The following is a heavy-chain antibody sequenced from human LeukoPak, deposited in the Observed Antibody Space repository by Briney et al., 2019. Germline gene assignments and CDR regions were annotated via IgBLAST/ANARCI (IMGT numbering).Heavy chain of an antibody. D-gene: IGHD3-9*01. Sequence: SGGSLRLSCAASGFTFSSYWMSWVRQAPGKGLEWVSAISGSGGSTYYADSVKGRFTISRDNSKNTLYLQMNSLRAEDTAVYYCAKPYYDILTGYWPFDYWGQGTLVTVSS. J-gene: IGHJ4*02. V-gene: IGHV3-23*01. CDR1: GFTFSSYW. CDR3: AKPYYDILTGYWPFDY. CDR2: ISGSGGST.